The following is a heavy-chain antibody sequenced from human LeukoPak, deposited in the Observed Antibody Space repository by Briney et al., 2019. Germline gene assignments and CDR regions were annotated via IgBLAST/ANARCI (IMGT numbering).Heavy chain of an antibody. CDR2: IYYSGST. J-gene: IGHJ5*02. V-gene: IGHV4-39*07. CDR1: VGSISSSSYY. Sequence: SETLSLTCSVSVGSISSSSYYWGWIRQPPGKGLELIGSIYYSGSTYYNPSRKSRVTISVDTSKNQCSLKLSSVTAADTAVYYRARDGSSWPTEGWFDPWGQGTLVTVSS. D-gene: IGHD6-13*01. CDR3: ARDGSSWPTEGWFDP.